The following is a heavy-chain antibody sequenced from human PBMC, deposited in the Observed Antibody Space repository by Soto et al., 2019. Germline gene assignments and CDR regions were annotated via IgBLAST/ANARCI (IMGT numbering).Heavy chain of an antibody. CDR2: IWYDGTQK. CDR1: GLNLNTYS. J-gene: IGHJ4*02. Sequence: GSLRLSCEASGLNLNTYSMHWVRQPPGKGLEWLAAIWYDGTQKHYADSVKGRFTISRDNSKNTLYLKVNSLRAEDTAVYYCARTGGTTVTGLWHFDSWGQGTLVTVSS. CDR3: ARTGGTTVTGLWHFDS. V-gene: IGHV3-33*01. D-gene: IGHD4-17*01.